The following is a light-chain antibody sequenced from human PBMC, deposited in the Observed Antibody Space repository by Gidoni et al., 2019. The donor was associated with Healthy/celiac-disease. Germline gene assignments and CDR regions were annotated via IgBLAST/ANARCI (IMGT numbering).Light chain of an antibody. CDR1: ALAKKY. Sequence: SYELTQPPSESVSPGQTARITCSGDALAKKYAYWYQQKSGQAPVLVIYEDSKRPSGIPERFSGSSSGTMATLTISGAQVEDEADYYCYSTDISGNHGVCGGGTKLTVL. J-gene: IGLJ2*01. V-gene: IGLV3-10*01. CDR2: EDS. CDR3: YSTDISGNHGV.